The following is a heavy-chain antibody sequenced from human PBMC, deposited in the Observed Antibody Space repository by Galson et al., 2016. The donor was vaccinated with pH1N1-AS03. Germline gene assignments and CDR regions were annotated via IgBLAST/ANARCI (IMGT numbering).Heavy chain of an antibody. Sequence: SLRLSCAASGFTFRSNGTSWVRQARGKGLEWVAFVNTRGDTIHYADSLKGRFTISRDNAKNGLYLQMNSLRAEDSGLYYCVRTWLTNPFGFWGQGTLVTVSS. CDR1: GFTFRSNG. D-gene: IGHD6-13*01. V-gene: IGHV3-48*03. CDR2: VNTRGDTI. J-gene: IGHJ3*01. CDR3: VRTWLTNPFGF.